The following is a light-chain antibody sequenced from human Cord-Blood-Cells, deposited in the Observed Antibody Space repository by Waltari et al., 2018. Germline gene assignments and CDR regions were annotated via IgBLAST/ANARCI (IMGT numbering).Light chain of an antibody. J-gene: IGLJ1*01. CDR2: EVS. CDR3: SSYTSSSTYV. CDR1: SSAVGGHNY. V-gene: IGLV2-14*01. Sequence: QSALTQPASVSGSPGQSITISCTGTSSAVGGHNYVSWYQQHPGKAPKLMIYEVSNRPSGVSNRFSGSKSGNTASLTISGLQAEDEADYYCSSYTSSSTYVFGTGTKVTVL.